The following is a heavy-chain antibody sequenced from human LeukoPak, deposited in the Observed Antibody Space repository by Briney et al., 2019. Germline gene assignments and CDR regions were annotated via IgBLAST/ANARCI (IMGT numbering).Heavy chain of an antibody. D-gene: IGHD2-15*01. CDR1: GFTFSDYA. Sequence: GGSLRLSCAASGFTFSDYAISWVRQAPGKGLQWVSIISGNGGNKFYADSVKGRFTISRDNSKNTLFLQMNSLRADDTAMYYCAKDPKCSGGSCYGYFDYWGRGTQVTVSS. CDR2: ISGNGGNK. CDR3: AKDPKCSGGSCYGYFDY. V-gene: IGHV3-23*01. J-gene: IGHJ4*03.